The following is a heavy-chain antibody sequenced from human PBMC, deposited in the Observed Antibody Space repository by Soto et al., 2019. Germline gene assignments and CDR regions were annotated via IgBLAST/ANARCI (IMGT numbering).Heavy chain of an antibody. CDR1: GFSLTTSGVG. D-gene: IGHD3-3*01. CDR3: AHRVLRTVFGLVTTTAIYFDF. CDR2: IYWDDDK. J-gene: IGHJ4*02. Sequence: QITLNESGPTQVKPRQTLTLTCTFSGFSLTTSGVGVGWIRQSPGKATEWLALIYWDDDKRYSPSLKSRLTTTKDPSKSQVVLTMADLDPADTATYYCAHRVLRTVFGLVTTTAIYFDFWGQGTPVAVSS. V-gene: IGHV2-5*02.